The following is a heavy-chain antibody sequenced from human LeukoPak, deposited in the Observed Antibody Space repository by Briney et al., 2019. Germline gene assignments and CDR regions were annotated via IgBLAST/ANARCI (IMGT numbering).Heavy chain of an antibody. V-gene: IGHV3-30*02. CDR2: IRYDGSNK. CDR1: GFTFSSYG. CDR3: AKVLLRYFDWLQV. D-gene: IGHD3-9*01. J-gene: IGHJ4*02. Sequence: GGSLRLSCAASGFTFSSYGMHWVRQAPGKGLEWGAFIRYDGSNKYYADSVKGRFTISRDNSKNTLYLQMNSLRAEDTAVYYCAKVLLRYFDWLQVWGQGTLVTVSS.